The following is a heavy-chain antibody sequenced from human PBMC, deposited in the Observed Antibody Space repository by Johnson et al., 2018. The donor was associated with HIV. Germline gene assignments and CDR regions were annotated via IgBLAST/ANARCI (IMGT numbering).Heavy chain of an antibody. CDR2: IWYDGSNK. Sequence: VPLVESGGGVVQPGRSLRLSCAASGFTFSSYGMHWVRQAPGKGLEWVAVIWYDGSNKYYADSVKGRFTISRDNSKNTLYLQMNSLRAEDTAVYYCAREYSSLSQGAFDIWGQGTMVTVSS. D-gene: IGHD6-6*01. CDR3: AREYSSLSQGAFDI. CDR1: GFTFSSYG. V-gene: IGHV3-30*19. J-gene: IGHJ3*02.